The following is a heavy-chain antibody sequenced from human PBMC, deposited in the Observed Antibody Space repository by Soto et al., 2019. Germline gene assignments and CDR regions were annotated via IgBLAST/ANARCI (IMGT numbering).Heavy chain of an antibody. J-gene: IGHJ6*03. D-gene: IGHD4-4*01. Sequence: GGSLRLSCAASGFTFSSYAMSWVRRAPGKGLEWVSAISGSGGSTYYADSVKGRFTISRDNSKNTLYLQMNSLRAEDTAVYYCAKDSNKGYYYYMDVWGKGTTVTVSS. CDR2: ISGSGGST. CDR1: GFTFSSYA. V-gene: IGHV3-23*01. CDR3: AKDSNKGYYYYMDV.